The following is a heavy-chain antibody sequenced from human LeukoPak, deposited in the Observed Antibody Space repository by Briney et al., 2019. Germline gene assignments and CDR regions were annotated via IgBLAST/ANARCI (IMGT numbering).Heavy chain of an antibody. CDR1: VGSITSRSCY. J-gene: IGHJ4*02. D-gene: IGHD3-22*01. Sequence: SETLSLTCSVSVGSITSRSCYWGWVRQTPGKGLEWIGSLFFDGKSYYGPSHKSRVTISADTPKNQFSLTLTSVTAAGTAVYYCARINHYSRAEGGDYYDYWGQGTLVTVSS. CDR3: ARINHYSRAEGGDYYDY. CDR2: LFFDGKS. V-gene: IGHV4-39*01.